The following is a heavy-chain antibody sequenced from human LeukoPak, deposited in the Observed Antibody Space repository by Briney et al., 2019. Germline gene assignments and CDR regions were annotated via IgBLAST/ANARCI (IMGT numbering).Heavy chain of an antibody. Sequence: PGGSLRLSCAASGFSLSGYCMHWVRQAPGKGLEWVSAISGGGGSTYYADSVGGWFTISRDNSENTLYLQMNSLRAEDTAAYYWAKPGTDYSGWHFDYWGQGSLVTVSS. CDR2: ISGGGGST. CDR1: GFSLSGYC. V-gene: IGHV3-23*01. D-gene: IGHD5-12*01. J-gene: IGHJ4*02. CDR3: AKPGTDYSGWHFDY.